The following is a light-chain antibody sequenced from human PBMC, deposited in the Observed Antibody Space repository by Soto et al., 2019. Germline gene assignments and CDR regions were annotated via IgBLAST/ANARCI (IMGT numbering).Light chain of an antibody. CDR3: QQYVSSPPFT. J-gene: IGKJ3*01. CDR2: CAS. V-gene: IGKV3-20*01. Sequence: EIVLTQSPGTLSLSPGERATLSCRASQSVSCSYLAWYQQKPGQAPRLLIYCASTRATGIPDRFNGSGSGTDFILTISRLEPEDFAVYYWQQYVSSPPFTFGPGTKVDI. CDR1: QSVSCSY.